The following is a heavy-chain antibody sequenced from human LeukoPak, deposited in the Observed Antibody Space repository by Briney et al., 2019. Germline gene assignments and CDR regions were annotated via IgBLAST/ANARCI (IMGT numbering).Heavy chain of an antibody. Sequence: GASVKVSCKASGGTFSSYAISWVRQAPGQGLEWMGGIIPIFGTANYAQKFQGRVTITADESTSTAHMELSSLRSEDTAVYYCARGGGLRSWFDPWGQGTLVTVSS. CDR3: ARGGGLRSWFDP. J-gene: IGHJ5*02. CDR2: IIPIFGTA. D-gene: IGHD4-17*01. V-gene: IGHV1-69*13. CDR1: GGTFSSYA.